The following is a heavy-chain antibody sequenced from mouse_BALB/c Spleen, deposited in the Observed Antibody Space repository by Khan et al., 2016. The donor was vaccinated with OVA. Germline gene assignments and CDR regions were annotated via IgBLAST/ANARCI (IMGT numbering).Heavy chain of an antibody. J-gene: IGHJ1*01. CDR1: GFSLIGYA. CDR2: IWAGGST. CDR3: ARCVDDAVESFDF. D-gene: IGHD2-3*01. V-gene: IGHV2-9*02. Sequence: QVQLKQSGPGLVAPSQSMSITCTVSGFSLIGYAVHWVRQPPGKGLEWLGVIWAGGSTNYNSALMSRLSISTDNSKCRVFLKMHSRQIDDTAMYSCARCVDDAVESFDFWGPGTTVTVSS.